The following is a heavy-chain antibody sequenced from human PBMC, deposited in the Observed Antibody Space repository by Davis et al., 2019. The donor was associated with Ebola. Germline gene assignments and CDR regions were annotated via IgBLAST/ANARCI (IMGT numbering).Heavy chain of an antibody. J-gene: IGHJ4*02. CDR2: INLFGST. CDR3: ARGVDYGERPPDY. D-gene: IGHD4-17*01. Sequence: MPSETLSLTCAVYGGSFSGYYWTWIRQPPGKGLERIGEINLFGSTNYNPSLKSRVTISVDTSKNQFFLSLSSVTASDMAVYYCARGVDYGERPPDYWGQGTLVTVSS. V-gene: IGHV4-34*01. CDR1: GGSFSGYY.